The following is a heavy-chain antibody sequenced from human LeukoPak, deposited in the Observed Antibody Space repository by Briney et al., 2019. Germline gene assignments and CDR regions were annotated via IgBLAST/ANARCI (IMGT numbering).Heavy chain of an antibody. CDR1: GFTFSSYA. J-gene: IGHJ4*02. D-gene: IGHD6-19*01. V-gene: IGHV3-23*01. Sequence: GGSLRLSCAASGFTFSSYAMSWVRQAPGKGLEWLSAISGSGGSTYYADSVKGRFTISRDNSKNTLYLQMNSLRAEDTAVYYCAKDLRIAVAGKRNFDYWGQGTLVTVSS. CDR2: ISGSGGST. CDR3: AKDLRIAVAGKRNFDY.